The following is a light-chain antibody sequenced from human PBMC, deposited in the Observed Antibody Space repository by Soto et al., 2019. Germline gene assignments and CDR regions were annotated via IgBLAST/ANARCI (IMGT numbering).Light chain of an antibody. CDR1: QSISSN. CDR3: QQYNHWPSST. CDR2: GAS. V-gene: IGKV3-15*01. J-gene: IGKJ2*01. Sequence: EVVMTQSPATLSVSPGERATLSCRASQSISSNLAWYQQKAGQAPMLLLYGASTRATGVPARFSGSGPGTECSLTSSSLPSEDFAIYDCQQYNHWPSSTFGQGTKLEIK.